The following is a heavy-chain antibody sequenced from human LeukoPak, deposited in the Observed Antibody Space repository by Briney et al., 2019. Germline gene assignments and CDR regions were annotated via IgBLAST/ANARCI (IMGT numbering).Heavy chain of an antibody. CDR3: ARGEGIVPAATLDY. V-gene: IGHV1-8*01. CDR2: MNPNSGDT. CDR1: GYIFTSFE. Sequence: ASVKVSCKASGYIFTSFEINWVRQAPGQGLEWMGWMNPNSGDTDYAQKFQDRVTMTSNTSLTTAYMELRSLRSDDTAVYYCARGEGIVPAATLDYWGQGTLVTVSS. D-gene: IGHD2-2*01. J-gene: IGHJ4*02.